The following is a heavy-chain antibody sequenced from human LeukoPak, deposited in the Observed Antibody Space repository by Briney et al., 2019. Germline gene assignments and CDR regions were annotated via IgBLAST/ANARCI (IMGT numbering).Heavy chain of an antibody. CDR3: ARGPIQTYSGSYGET. J-gene: IGHJ5*02. CDR1: GGTFSSYA. CDR2: IIPIFGTA. V-gene: IGHV1-69*13. Sequence: SVTVSCKASGGTFSSYAISWVRQAPGQGLEWMGGIIPIFGTAKYAQKFQGRVTITADESTSTAYMELSSLRSEDTAVNYCARGPIQTYSGSYGETWGQGTLVTVSS. D-gene: IGHD1-26*01.